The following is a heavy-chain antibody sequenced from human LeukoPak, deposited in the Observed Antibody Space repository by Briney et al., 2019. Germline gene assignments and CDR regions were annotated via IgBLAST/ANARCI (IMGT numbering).Heavy chain of an antibody. CDR3: ARVLGDFWSGYGWFDP. CDR1: GFTVSSNY. CDR2: IYSGGST. V-gene: IGHV3-53*01. J-gene: IGHJ5*02. D-gene: IGHD3-3*01. Sequence: GGSLRLSCAASGFTVSSNYMSWVRQAPGKGLEWVSVIYSGGSTYYADSVKGRFTISRDNSKNTLYLQMNSLRAEDTAVYYCARVLGDFWSGYGWFDPWGQGTLVTVSS.